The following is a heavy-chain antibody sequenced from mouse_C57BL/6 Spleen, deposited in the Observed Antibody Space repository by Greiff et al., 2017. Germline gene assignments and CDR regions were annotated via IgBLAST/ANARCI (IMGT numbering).Heavy chain of an antibody. J-gene: IGHJ4*01. Sequence: EVHLVESGGGVVKPGGSLKLSCAASGFTFSDYGMHWVRQAPEKGLEWVAYISSGSSTIYYADTVKGRFTISRDNAKNTLFLQMTSLGSEDTAMYYCARDLLCYAMDDWGQGTSVTVSS. V-gene: IGHV5-17*01. D-gene: IGHD2-1*01. CDR1: GFTFSDYG. CDR3: ARDLLCYAMDD. CDR2: ISSGSSTI.